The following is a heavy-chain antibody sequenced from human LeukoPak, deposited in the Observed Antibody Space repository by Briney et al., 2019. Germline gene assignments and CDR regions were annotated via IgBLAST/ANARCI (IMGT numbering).Heavy chain of an antibody. V-gene: IGHV4-4*07. CDR3: ARDLRPVTMVRGVIINFNAFDI. CDR1: GGSISSYY. D-gene: IGHD3-10*01. Sequence: PSETLSLTCTVSGGSISSYYWSWIRQPAGKGLEWIGRIYTSGSTNYNPSLKSRVTMSVDTSKNQFSLKLSSVTAADTAVYYCARDLRPVTMVRGVIINFNAFDIWGQGTMVTVSS. CDR2: IYTSGST. J-gene: IGHJ3*02.